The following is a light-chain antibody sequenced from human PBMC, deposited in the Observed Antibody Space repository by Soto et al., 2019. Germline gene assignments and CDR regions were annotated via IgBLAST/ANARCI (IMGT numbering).Light chain of an antibody. CDR1: SSNIGNNY. Sequence: QSVLTQPPSVSAAPGQTVTISCSGGSSNIGNNYVSWYQQLPGTAPKLLIYDNNRRPSGIPDRFSGSKSGTSATLGITGLQTGDEADYYCATWDNTLSAAEFGGGTQLTVL. CDR3: ATWDNTLSAAE. V-gene: IGLV1-51*01. J-gene: IGLJ7*01. CDR2: DNN.